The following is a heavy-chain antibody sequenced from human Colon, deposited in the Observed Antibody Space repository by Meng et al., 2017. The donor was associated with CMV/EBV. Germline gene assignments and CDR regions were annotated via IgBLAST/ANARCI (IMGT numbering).Heavy chain of an antibody. Sequence: GESLKISCAASGFSISPYAMQWVRQAPGKGLEWVAVISFDASNKRYADSVKGRFAISRDNSKDTLYLEMNSLRTEDTAVYYCARDLDPRGYSYGLLGYWAQGTLVTVSS. D-gene: IGHD5-18*01. V-gene: IGHV3-30*01. CDR1: GFSISPYA. CDR3: ARDLDPRGYSYGLLGY. J-gene: IGHJ4*02. CDR2: ISFDASNK.